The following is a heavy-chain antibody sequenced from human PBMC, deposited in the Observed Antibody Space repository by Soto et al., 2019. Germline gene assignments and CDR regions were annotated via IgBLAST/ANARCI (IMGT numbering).Heavy chain of an antibody. V-gene: IGHV3-30*18. D-gene: IGHD6-19*01. CDR2: RSYDGSNK. CDR3: VKDGSSGWPYFYDMDV. J-gene: IGHJ6*04. Sequence: PGGSLRLSCAASGFTFSSYGMHCVRQAPGKGLEGVAVRSYDGSNKYYADSVNGRFTISRDNSKNTLYLQMSSLRAEDTAVYYCVKDGSSGWPYFYDMDVWGEGTTVTVSS. CDR1: GFTFSSYG.